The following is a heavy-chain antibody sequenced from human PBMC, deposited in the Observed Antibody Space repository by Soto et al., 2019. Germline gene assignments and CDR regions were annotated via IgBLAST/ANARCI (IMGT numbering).Heavy chain of an antibody. CDR3: AREYYGSGSFLYYYYGMDV. J-gene: IGHJ6*02. Sequence: PSDTLSLTCTVSGGSISSGDYYWSWIRQPPGKGLEWIGYIYYSGSTYYNPSLKSRVTISVDTSKNQFSLKLSSVTAADTAVYYCAREYYGSGSFLYYYYGMDVWGQGTTVTVSS. CDR1: GGSISSGDYY. CDR2: IYYSGST. V-gene: IGHV4-30-4*02. D-gene: IGHD3-10*01.